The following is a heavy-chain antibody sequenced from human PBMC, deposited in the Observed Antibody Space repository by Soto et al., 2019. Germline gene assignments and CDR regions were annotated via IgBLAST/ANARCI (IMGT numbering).Heavy chain of an antibody. CDR3: ARVGYTFWSGYYLDY. V-gene: IGHV4-59*01. CDR1: GGSISSYY. CDR2: IYYSGST. J-gene: IGHJ4*02. Sequence: QVQLQESGPGLVKPSETLSLTCTVSGGSISSYYWSWIRQPPGKGLEWIGYIYYSGSTNYNPSLNSRVTISVDTSKNQFSLKLNSVTAADAAVYCCARVGYTFWSGYYLDYWGRGTLVTVSS. D-gene: IGHD3-3*01.